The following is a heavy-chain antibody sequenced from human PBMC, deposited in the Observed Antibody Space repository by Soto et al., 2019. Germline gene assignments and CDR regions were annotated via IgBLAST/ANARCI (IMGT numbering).Heavy chain of an antibody. CDR3: ARQNWNYGGMDV. CDR1: GYSFTSYW. CDR2: IDPSDSYT. D-gene: IGHD1-1*01. J-gene: IGHJ6*02. V-gene: IGHV5-10-1*01. Sequence: PXASLKISCKGSGYSFTSYWISWVRQMPGKGLEWMGRIDPSDSYTNYSPSFQGHVTISADKSISTAYLQWSSLKASDTAMYYCARQNWNYGGMDVWGQGTTVTASS.